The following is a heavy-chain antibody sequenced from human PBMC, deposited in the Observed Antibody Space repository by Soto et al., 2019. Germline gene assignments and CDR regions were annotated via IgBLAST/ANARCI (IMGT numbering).Heavy chain of an antibody. CDR3: ATLPRQPGDSSGWYRGLYYYYYYGMDV. CDR1: GYSFTSYW. J-gene: IGHJ6*02. Sequence: GESLKISCKGSGYSFTSYWIGWVRQMPGKGLEWMGIIYPGDSDTRYSPSFQGQVTISADKSISTAYLQWSSLKASDTAMYYCATLPRQPGDSSGWYRGLYYYYYYGMDVWGQGTTVTVSS. CDR2: IYPGDSDT. D-gene: IGHD6-19*01. V-gene: IGHV5-51*01.